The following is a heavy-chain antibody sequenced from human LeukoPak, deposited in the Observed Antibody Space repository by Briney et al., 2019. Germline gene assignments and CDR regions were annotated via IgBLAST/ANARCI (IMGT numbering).Heavy chain of an antibody. V-gene: IGHV1-8*01. CDR2: MNPNSGNT. CDR3: ARGRVTRASILWFGELDFDY. D-gene: IGHD3-10*01. Sequence: ASVKVSCKASGYTFTSYGINWVRQATGQGLEWMGWMNPNSGNTGYAQKFQGRVTMTRNTSISTAYMELSSLRSEDTAVYYCARGRVTRASILWFGELDFDYWGQGTLVTVSS. CDR1: GYTFTSYG. J-gene: IGHJ4*02.